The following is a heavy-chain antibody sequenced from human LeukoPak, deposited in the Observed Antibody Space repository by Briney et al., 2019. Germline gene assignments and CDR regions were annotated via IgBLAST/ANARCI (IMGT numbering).Heavy chain of an antibody. CDR2: INGNGGST. V-gene: IGHV3-64D*06. D-gene: IGHD3-10*01. Sequence: QPGGSLRLSCAASGFTFSSCAMHWVRQAPGKGLEYVSAINGNGGSTYYADSVKGRFTISRDNSKNTLYLQMSSLRAEDTAVYYCVARGSARGYDYWGQGTLVTVSS. J-gene: IGHJ4*02. CDR1: GFTFSSCA. CDR3: VARGSARGYDY.